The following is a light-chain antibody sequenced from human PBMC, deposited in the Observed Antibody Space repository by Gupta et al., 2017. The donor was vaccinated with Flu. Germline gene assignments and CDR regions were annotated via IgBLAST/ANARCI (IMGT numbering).Light chain of an antibody. CDR2: GAS. J-gene: IGKJ2*01. CDR3: QQYNNWPPQYT. CDR1: QSISSN. Sequence: EIVMTQSPATLSASPGERATLSCRASQSISSNLAWYQQKPGQAPRLLIYGASTKATGIPARFSGSGSGTEFTLTISSLQSEDFAFYYCQQYNNWPPQYTFGQGTKLQIE. V-gene: IGKV3-15*01.